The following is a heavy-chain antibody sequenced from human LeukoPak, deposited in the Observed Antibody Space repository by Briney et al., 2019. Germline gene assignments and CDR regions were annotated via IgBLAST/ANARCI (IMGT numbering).Heavy chain of an antibody. CDR1: GYTFTGYY. CDR3: ARGYRFLELFGDY. V-gene: IGHV1-2*02. CDR2: INPNSGGT. D-gene: IGHD3-3*01. J-gene: IGHJ4*02. Sequence: ASVKVSCKASGYTFTGYYMHWVRQAPGQGLEWMGWINPNSGGTNYAQKFQGRVTMTRDTSTSTVYMELSSLRSESTAVYYCARGYRFLELFGDYWGQGTLVTVSS.